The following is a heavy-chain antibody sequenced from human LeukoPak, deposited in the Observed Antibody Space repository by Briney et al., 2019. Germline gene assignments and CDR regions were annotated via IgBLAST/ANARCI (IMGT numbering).Heavy chain of an antibody. D-gene: IGHD3-3*01. CDR3: ARDRAYYGN. CDR1: GFAFSSYS. V-gene: IGHV3-48*01. Sequence: GGSLRLSCAASGFAFSSYSMNWVRQAPGKGLEWVSYISSSSSTIYYADSVKGRFTISRDNAKNSLYLQMNSLRAEDTAVYYCARDRAYYGNWGQGTLVTVPS. CDR2: ISSSSSTI. J-gene: IGHJ4*02.